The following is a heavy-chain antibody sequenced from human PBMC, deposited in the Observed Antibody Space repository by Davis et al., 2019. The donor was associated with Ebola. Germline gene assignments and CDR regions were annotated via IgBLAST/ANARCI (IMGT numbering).Heavy chain of an antibody. V-gene: IGHV1-2*02. CDR1: GYTFTGYY. D-gene: IGHD3-3*01. J-gene: IGHJ3*02. CDR2: INPNSGGT. Sequence: ASVKVSCKASGYTFTGYYMHWVRQAPGQGLEWMGWINPNSGGTNYAQKFQGRVTMTRDTSISTAYMELSRLRSDDTAVYYCARGDTIFGVHDAFDIWGQGTMVTVSS. CDR3: ARGDTIFGVHDAFDI.